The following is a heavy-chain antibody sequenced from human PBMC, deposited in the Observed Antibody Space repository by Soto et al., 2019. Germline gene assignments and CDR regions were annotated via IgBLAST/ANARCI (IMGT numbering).Heavy chain of an antibody. Sequence: QVQLVQSGAEVKKPGSSVKVSCKASGGTFSSYAISWVRQAPGQGLEWMGGIIPIFGTANYAQKFQGRVTITADEYTSTAYMERSSMRSEDTAVYYCAREYRNGYYYYGMDVWGQGTTVTVSS. J-gene: IGHJ6*02. CDR3: AREYRNGYYYYGMDV. CDR2: IIPIFGTA. CDR1: GGTFSSYA. D-gene: IGHD3-16*02. V-gene: IGHV1-69*12.